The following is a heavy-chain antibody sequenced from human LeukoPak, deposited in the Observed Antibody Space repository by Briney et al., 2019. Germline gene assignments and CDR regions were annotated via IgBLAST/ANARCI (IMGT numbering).Heavy chain of an antibody. D-gene: IGHD3-22*01. J-gene: IGHJ4*02. Sequence: ASVKVSCKASGYTFTSNYMHWVRQAPGQGLEWMGVINPSGGSTSYAQKFQGRVTTTRDMSANTFYVELSSLRSEDTAVYYCARELGAPHYYASTGFDYWGQGTLVTVSS. CDR3: ARELGAPHYYASTGFDY. CDR1: GYTFTSNY. V-gene: IGHV1-46*01. CDR2: INPSGGST.